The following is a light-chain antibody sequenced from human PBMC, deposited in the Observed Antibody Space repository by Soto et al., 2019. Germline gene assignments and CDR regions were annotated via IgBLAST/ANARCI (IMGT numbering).Light chain of an antibody. V-gene: IGLV2-8*01. CDR3: SSFAGGDSPVL. J-gene: IGLJ3*02. CDR1: SSDVGYYNY. Sequence: QSVLTQPPSASGSPGQSVTISCTGTSSDVGYYNYVSWYQQHPGKAPKLMIYEVNNRPSGVPDRFSGSRSGNTASLTVSGLQAEDEASYYCSSFAGGDSPVLFGGGTKLTVL. CDR2: EVN.